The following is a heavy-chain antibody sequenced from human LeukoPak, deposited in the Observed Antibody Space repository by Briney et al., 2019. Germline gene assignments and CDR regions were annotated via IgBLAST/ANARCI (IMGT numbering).Heavy chain of an antibody. J-gene: IGHJ4*02. D-gene: IGHD1-7*01. CDR3: AKPVAGTAPQPLDY. CDR2: IQYDGSNK. Sequence: PGGSLRLSCAASGFTFSNYGMYWVRQAPGKGLEWLAYIQYDGSNKYYADSVKGRFTISRDNSKNTLYLQMNSLRAEDTTVYYCAKPVAGTAPQPLDYWGQGTLVTVSS. CDR1: GFTFSNYG. V-gene: IGHV3-30*02.